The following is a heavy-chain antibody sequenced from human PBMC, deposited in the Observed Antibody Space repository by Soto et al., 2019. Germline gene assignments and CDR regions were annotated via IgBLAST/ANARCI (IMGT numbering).Heavy chain of an antibody. CDR3: AKDKAKMATVNWVGDS. CDR1: GFIFSDYD. CDR2: ISYDGNRK. D-gene: IGHD4-4*01. Sequence: QVQLVESGGGVVQPGTSLRLSCAASGFIFSDYDMYWVRQAPGRGLEWVAIISYDGNRKYYGDSVKGRFTISRDRSKNTVYLQMNSLRAEDTAVYYCAKDKAKMATVNWVGDSWGQGTLVTVSS. V-gene: IGHV3-30*18. J-gene: IGHJ4*02.